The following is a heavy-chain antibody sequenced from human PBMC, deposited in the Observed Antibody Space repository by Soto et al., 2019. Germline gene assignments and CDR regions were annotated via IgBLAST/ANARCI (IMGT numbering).Heavy chain of an antibody. J-gene: IGHJ4*02. D-gene: IGHD2-2*02. Sequence: QVQLQESGPGLVKPLQTLSLTCTVSGASISSGDFYWSWIRQHPGKGLERIGIIHYSGSTNYNPSLESRVNLSVDTSKNQVSLKMSSVTAADTAVYYCARLKSDCGSVMCYKGWVDYWGQGTLVTVSS. V-gene: IGHV4-31*03. CDR1: GASISSGDFY. CDR3: ARLKSDCGSVMCYKGWVDY. CDR2: IHYSGST.